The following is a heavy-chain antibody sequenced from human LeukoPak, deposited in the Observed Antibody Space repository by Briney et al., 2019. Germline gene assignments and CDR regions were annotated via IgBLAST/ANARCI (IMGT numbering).Heavy chain of an antibody. CDR2: VSAYNGDT. CDR1: GYIFSSFG. V-gene: IGHV1-18*01. D-gene: IGHD4-17*01. CDR3: ARSGDSKWFDP. J-gene: IGHJ5*02. Sequence: ASVKVSCRASGYIFSSFGMGWVRQAPGQGLEWMGWVSAYNGDTNYAQKFQGRVTMTTDTSTSTAYMELRSLGSDDTAVYYCARSGDSKWFDPWGQGTLVTVSP.